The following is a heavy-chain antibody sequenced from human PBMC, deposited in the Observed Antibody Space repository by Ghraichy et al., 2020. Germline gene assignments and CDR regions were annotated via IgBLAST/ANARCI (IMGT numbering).Heavy chain of an antibody. J-gene: IGHJ6*03. Sequence: GGSLRLSCAASGFTFSSYAMHWVRQAPGKGLEWVAVISYDGSNKYYADSVKGRFTISRDNSKNTLYLQMNSLRAEDTAVYYCASDGYDTAMVNFFYYYYYMDVWGKGTTVTVSS. CDR3: ASDGYDTAMVNFFYYYYYMDV. CDR2: ISYDGSNK. CDR1: GFTFSSYA. V-gene: IGHV3-30-3*01. D-gene: IGHD5-18*01.